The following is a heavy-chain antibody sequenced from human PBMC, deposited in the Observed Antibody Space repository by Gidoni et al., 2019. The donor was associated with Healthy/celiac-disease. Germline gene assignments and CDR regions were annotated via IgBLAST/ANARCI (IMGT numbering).Heavy chain of an antibody. Sequence: EVQLVESGGGLVQPGGSLRLSFAASGFTCSSYDMHWVRQAKGKGLEWVSASGTAGDPYYPGSVKGRFTISRENAKNSLYLQMNSLRAGDTAVYYCARAAVSGNWYFDLWGRGTLVTVSS. J-gene: IGHJ2*01. CDR3: ARAAVSGNWYFDL. CDR2: SGTAGDP. D-gene: IGHD3-16*01. V-gene: IGHV3-13*05. CDR1: GFTCSSYD.